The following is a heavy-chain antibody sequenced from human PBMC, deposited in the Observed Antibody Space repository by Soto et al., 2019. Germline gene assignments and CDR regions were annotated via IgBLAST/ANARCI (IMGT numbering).Heavy chain of an antibody. Sequence: QVHLVQSGAEVKKPGSSVKVSCKASGGTFSNYAITWVRQAPGQGLEWLGRIIPIFGSVTFAQKFQGRITLTADESPTTVYMELRSLRSDDTAVYYCAKDGGKDGYFGNWYDPWGQGTQVTVSS. CDR1: GGTFSNYA. CDR2: IIPIFGSV. V-gene: IGHV1-69*15. CDR3: AKDGGKDGYFGNWYDP. D-gene: IGHD5-12*01. J-gene: IGHJ5*02.